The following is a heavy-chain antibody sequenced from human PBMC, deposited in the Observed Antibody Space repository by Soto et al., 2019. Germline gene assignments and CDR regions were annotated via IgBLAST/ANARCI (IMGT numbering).Heavy chain of an antibody. CDR1: GGSISSYY. Sequence: SETLSLTCTVSGGSISSYYWSWIRQPPGKGLEWIGYIYYSGSTNYNPSLKSRVTISVDTSKNQFSLKLSSVTAADTAVYYCAGVPPYGDYLTPPVYWGQGTLVTVSS. V-gene: IGHV4-59*01. D-gene: IGHD4-17*01. J-gene: IGHJ4*02. CDR3: AGVPPYGDYLTPPVY. CDR2: IYYSGST.